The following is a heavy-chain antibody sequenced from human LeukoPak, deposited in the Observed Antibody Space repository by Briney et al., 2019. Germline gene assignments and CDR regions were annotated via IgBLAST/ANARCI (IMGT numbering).Heavy chain of an antibody. CDR1: GFTFSSYD. CDR3: ARAPGDTALDY. CDR2: IWYDGSKK. V-gene: IGHV3-33*01. D-gene: IGHD5-18*01. Sequence: PGRSLRLSCAASGFTFSSYDIHWGRQAPGKGLEWVAVIWYDGSKKYYADSVKGRFTISRDNSKNTLYLQMNSLRAEDTAVYYCARAPGDTALDYWGQGTLVTVSS. J-gene: IGHJ4*02.